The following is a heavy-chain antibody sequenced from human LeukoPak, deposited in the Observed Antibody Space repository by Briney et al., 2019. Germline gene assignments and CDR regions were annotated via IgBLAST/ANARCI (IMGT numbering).Heavy chain of an antibody. J-gene: IGHJ4*02. CDR2: ISSSSSYI. CDR1: GFTFSSST. CDR3: ARDVRPVAAIPTYDY. V-gene: IGHV3-21*01. Sequence: KPGGSLRLSCAASGFTFSSSTMNWVRRAPGKGLEWVSSISSSSSYIYYADSVEGRFTISRDNAKNSLYLQMNSLRAEDTAVYYCARDVRPVAAIPTYDYWGQGTLVTVSS. D-gene: IGHD2-2*02.